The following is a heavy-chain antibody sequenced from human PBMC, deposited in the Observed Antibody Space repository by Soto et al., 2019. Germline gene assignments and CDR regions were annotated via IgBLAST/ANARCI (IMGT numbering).Heavy chain of an antibody. CDR2: IYWDDDK. V-gene: IGHV2-5*02. Sequence: QITLKESGPTLVKPTQTLTLTCTFSGFSLSTSGVGVGWIRQPPGKALEWLALIYWDDDKRYSPSLKSRLTIXXDXSRXQVVLTMTNMDPVDTATYYCAHTYPPYYYYYGMDVWGQGTTVTVSS. CDR1: GFSLSTSGVG. CDR3: AHTYPPYYYYYGMDV. J-gene: IGHJ6*02.